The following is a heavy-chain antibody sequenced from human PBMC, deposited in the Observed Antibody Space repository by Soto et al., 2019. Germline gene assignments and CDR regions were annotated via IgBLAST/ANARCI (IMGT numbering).Heavy chain of an antibody. J-gene: IGHJ4*02. D-gene: IGHD5-12*01. Sequence: ASVKVSCKASGYTFTSYGISWVRQAPGQGLEWMGWISAYNGNTNYAQKLQGRVTMTTDTSTSTAYMELSSLRSEDTAVYYCARDRRMATISWFDYWGQGTLVTVSS. CDR3: ARDRRMATISWFDY. CDR1: GYTFTSYG. CDR2: ISAYNGNT. V-gene: IGHV1-18*01.